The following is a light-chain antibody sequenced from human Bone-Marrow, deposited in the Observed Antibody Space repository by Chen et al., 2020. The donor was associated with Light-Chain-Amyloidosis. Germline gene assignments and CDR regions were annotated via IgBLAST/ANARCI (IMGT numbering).Light chain of an antibody. CDR1: SSNIGINY. CDR2: RNN. J-gene: IGLJ1*01. CDR3: AAWDGSLSGYV. V-gene: IGLV1-47*01. Sequence: QSVLTQPPSASGTPGQRVTISCSGASSNIGINYVYWYQPFPGAAPNPPIHRNNQRPSGVPDRCSASKSGTSAFLAISGLRSEDEADYYCAAWDGSLSGYVFGTGTKVIVL.